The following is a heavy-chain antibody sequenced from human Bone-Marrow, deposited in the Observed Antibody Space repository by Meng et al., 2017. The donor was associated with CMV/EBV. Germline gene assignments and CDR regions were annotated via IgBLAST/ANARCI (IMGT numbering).Heavy chain of an antibody. D-gene: IGHD6-13*01. Sequence: LSLTCAASGFTFSDYYMSWVRQAPGKGLEWVSAISGSGGSTYYADSVKGRFTISRDNSKNTLYLQMNSLRAEDTAVYYCAKDSEAMLSGEQQLTHWAQGTLVTVSS. V-gene: IGHV3-23*01. CDR2: ISGSGGST. J-gene: IGHJ4*02. CDR1: GFTFSDYY. CDR3: AKDSEAMLSGEQQLTH.